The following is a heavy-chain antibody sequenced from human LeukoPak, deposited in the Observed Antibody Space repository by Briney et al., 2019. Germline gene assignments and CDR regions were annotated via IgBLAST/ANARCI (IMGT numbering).Heavy chain of an antibody. J-gene: IGHJ4*02. D-gene: IGHD6-19*01. CDR3: ARSEIPLAYYY. V-gene: IGHV1-2*02. Sequence: GASVKVSCKASGYTFTDYYMHWVRQAHGQGLEWMGWINPNSGGTKYAQKFQGRVIMTRDTSISTAYMDLSSLRSDDTAVYYCARSEIPLAYYYWGQGTLVTVSS. CDR1: GYTFTDYY. CDR2: INPNSGGT.